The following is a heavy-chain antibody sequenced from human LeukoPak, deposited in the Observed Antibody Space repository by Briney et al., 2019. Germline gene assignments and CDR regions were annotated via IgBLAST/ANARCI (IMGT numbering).Heavy chain of an antibody. Sequence: QPGGSLRLSCAASGFTFSSYEMNWVRQAPGKGLEWVSYISSSGSTIYYADSVKGRLTISRDNAKNSLYLQMNSLRAEDAAVYYCARDQLSYYYDTLPFFYYGMDVWGQGTTVTVSS. D-gene: IGHD3-22*01. CDR1: GFTFSSYE. V-gene: IGHV3-48*03. J-gene: IGHJ6*02. CDR3: ARDQLSYYYDTLPFFYYGMDV. CDR2: ISSSGSTI.